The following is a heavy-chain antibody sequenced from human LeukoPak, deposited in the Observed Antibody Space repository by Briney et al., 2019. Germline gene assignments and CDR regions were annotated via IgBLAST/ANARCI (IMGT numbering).Heavy chain of an antibody. CDR1: GGTFSSYA. CDR3: ARDPSDYGDRFDY. V-gene: IGHV1-69*05. CDR2: IIPIFGTA. Sequence: SVKVSCKXSGGTFSSYAISWVRQAPGQGLEWMGRIIPIFGTANYAQKFQGRVTITTDESTSTAYMELSSLRSEDTAVYYCARDPSDYGDRFDYWGQGTLVTVSS. D-gene: IGHD4-17*01. J-gene: IGHJ4*02.